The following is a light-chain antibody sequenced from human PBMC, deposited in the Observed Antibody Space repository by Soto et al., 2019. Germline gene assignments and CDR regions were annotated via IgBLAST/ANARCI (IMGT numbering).Light chain of an antibody. CDR1: QSIATS. CDR2: SAS. V-gene: IGKV1-39*01. CDR3: QQSYDIGT. Sequence: DIQMTQSPSSLSASVGDRVTITCRASQSIATSLNWYQQKPGKDPKFLINSASTLQNGVLSRFSGSGSGTDFTITIRRLEPEAFATYYCQQSYDIGTFGQGTKVDIK. J-gene: IGKJ1*01.